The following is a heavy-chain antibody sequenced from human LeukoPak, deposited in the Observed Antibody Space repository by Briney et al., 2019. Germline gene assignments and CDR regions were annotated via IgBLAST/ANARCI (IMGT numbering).Heavy chain of an antibody. V-gene: IGHV3-33*01. CDR3: ARDRGYTQDY. D-gene: IGHD5-12*01. CDR1: GFTFNNYG. J-gene: IGHJ4*02. Sequence: AGGSLRLSCAASGFTFNNYGMHWVRQAPGKGLEWVALIWYDGTNKYYGDSVKGRFTISRDNSKNTLYLQMNSLRAEDTAVYYCARDRGYTQDYWGQGTLVTVSS. CDR2: IWYDGTNK.